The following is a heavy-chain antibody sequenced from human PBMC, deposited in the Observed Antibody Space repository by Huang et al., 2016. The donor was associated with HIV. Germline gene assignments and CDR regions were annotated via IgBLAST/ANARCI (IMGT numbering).Heavy chain of an antibody. CDR1: GFTFSNSG. D-gene: IGHD5-12*01. CDR2: ISYDGSYQ. V-gene: IGHV3-30*18. Sequence: QVQLVESGGGVVQPGRSLRLSCAASGFTFSNSGVHWVRQAPGKGLEWVGAISYDGSYQYYSDSVKGRFTISRDDSQNTLYLQMSSLRAEDTAVYFCAKDREDSAYQLDYWGQGTRVTVSS. CDR3: AKDREDSAYQLDY. J-gene: IGHJ4*02.